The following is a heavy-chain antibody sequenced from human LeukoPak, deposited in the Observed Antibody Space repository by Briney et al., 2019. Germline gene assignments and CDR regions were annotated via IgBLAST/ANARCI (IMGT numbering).Heavy chain of an antibody. D-gene: IGHD3-16*01. Sequence: SETLSLTCTVSGDSISSYYWSWIRQPPGKGLEWIGYIHTSGSTNYNPSLKSRVTISVDTSKNQFSLKLSSVTAADTAVYYCARRRMLGVSGGCCWFDPWGQGTLVTASS. CDR3: ARRRMLGVSGGCCWFDP. CDR1: GDSISSYY. J-gene: IGHJ5*02. V-gene: IGHV4-4*09. CDR2: IHTSGST.